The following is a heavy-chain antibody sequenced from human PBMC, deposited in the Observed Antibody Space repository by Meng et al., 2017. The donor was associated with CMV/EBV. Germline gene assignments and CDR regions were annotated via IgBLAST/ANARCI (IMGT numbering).Heavy chain of an antibody. CDR3: ARVRGDIVVVPATNWVDP. CDR2: IYYSGST. J-gene: IGHJ5*02. D-gene: IGHD2-2*01. V-gene: IGHV4-61*08. CDR1: SSGGYY. Sequence: SSGGYYWSWIRQPPGKGLEWIGYIYYSGSTNYNPSLKSRVTISVDTSKNQFSLKLSSVTAADTAVYYCARVRGDIVVVPATNWVDPWGQGTLVTVSS.